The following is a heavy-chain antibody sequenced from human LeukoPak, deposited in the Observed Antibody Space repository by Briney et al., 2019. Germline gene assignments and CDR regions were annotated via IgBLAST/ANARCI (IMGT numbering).Heavy chain of an antibody. V-gene: IGHV1-69*06. CDR3: ARARGVRGVISYDWFDP. CDR2: IIPIFGTA. CDR1: GYTFTSYA. D-gene: IGHD3-10*01. Sequence: SVKVSCKASGYTFTSYAISWVRQAPGQGLEWMGGIIPIFGTANYAQKFQGRVTITADKSTSTAYMELSSLRSEDTAVYYCARARGVRGVISYDWFDPWGQGTLVTVSS. J-gene: IGHJ5*02.